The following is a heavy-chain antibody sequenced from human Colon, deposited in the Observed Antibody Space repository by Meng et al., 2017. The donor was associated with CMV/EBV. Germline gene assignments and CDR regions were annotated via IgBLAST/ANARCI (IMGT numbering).Heavy chain of an antibody. CDR3: ARGWPPDY. J-gene: IGHJ4*02. D-gene: IGHD6-13*01. CDR2: FSLDGGDT. Sequence: GESLKISCAASEFTFDDYTMHWVRQAPGKGLEWVFLFSLDGGDTYYADSMKGRFTISRDNTKNSLYLQMNSLTAEDTAVYYCARGWPPDYWGQGTLVTVSS. V-gene: IGHV3-43*01. CDR1: EFTFDDYT.